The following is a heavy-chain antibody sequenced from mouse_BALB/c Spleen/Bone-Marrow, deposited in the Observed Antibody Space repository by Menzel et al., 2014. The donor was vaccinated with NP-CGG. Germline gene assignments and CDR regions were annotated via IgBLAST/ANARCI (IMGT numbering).Heavy chain of an antibody. Sequence: LVKTGASVKISCKASGYSFTGYYMYWVKQCHGKSLEWIGYISCYNGATSYNQKFRGKATFTVDTSSSTAYTQFNSLTSEDSAVYYCAGSRDYGTSKSAWFAYWGQGTLVTVSA. CDR1: GYSFTGYY. CDR2: ISCYNGAT. D-gene: IGHD1-1*01. J-gene: IGHJ3*01. CDR3: AGSRDYGTSKSAWFAY. V-gene: IGHV1S34*01.